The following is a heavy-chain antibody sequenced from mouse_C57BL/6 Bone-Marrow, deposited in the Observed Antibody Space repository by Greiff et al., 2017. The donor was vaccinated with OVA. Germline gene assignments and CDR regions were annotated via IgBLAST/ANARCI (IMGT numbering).Heavy chain of an antibody. V-gene: IGHV2-5*01. CDR2: IWRGGST. CDR1: GFSLTSYG. CDR3: AKNGNWDYFDY. D-gene: IGHD4-1*01. Sequence: VKVVESGPGLVQPSQSLSITCTVSGFSLTSYGVHWVRQSPGKGLEWLGVIWRGGSTDYNAAFMSRLSITKDNSKGQVFFKMNSLQADDTAIYYCAKNGNWDYFDYWGQGTTLTVSS. J-gene: IGHJ2*01.